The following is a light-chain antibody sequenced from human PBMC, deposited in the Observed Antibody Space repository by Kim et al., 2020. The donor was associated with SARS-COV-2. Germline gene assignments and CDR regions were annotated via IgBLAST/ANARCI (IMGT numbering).Light chain of an antibody. Sequence: DIQMTQSPSNLSASVGDRVTITCRASQSISSWLAWYQQKPGKAPKLLIYDASSLESGVPSRFSGSGSGTEFTLTISSLQPDDFATYYCQQYNSYWGTFGQGTKVDIK. CDR3: QQYNSYWGT. V-gene: IGKV1-5*01. CDR1: QSISSW. CDR2: DAS. J-gene: IGKJ1*01.